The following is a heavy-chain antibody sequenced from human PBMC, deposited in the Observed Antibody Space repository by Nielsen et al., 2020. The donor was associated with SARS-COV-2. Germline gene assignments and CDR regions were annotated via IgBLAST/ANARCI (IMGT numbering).Heavy chain of an antibody. Sequence: GESLKISCAASRFIFSEYYMGWIRQAPGKGLEWVSYISSSGSTTYYADSVKGRFTISRDNSRNTLYLQMNSLRGEDTAVYYCAKDEGGSSGWFDYWGQGTRVTLSS. CDR3: AKDEGGSSGWFDY. CDR2: ISSSGSTT. CDR1: RFIFSEYY. V-gene: IGHV3-11*01. D-gene: IGHD6-19*01. J-gene: IGHJ4*02.